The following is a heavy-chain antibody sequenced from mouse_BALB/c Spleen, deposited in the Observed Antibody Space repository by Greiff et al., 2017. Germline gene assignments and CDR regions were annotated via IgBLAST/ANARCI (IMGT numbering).Heavy chain of an antibody. V-gene: IGHV5-6-5*01. D-gene: IGHD1-1*01. Sequence: EVKLMESGGGLVKPGGSLKLSCAASGFTFSSYAMSWVRQTPEKRLEWVASISSGGSTYYPDSVKGRFTISRDNARNILYLQMSSLRSEDTAMYYCARNGHYFDYWGQGTTLTVSS. J-gene: IGHJ2*01. CDR1: GFTFSSYA. CDR3: ARNGHYFDY. CDR2: ISSGGST.